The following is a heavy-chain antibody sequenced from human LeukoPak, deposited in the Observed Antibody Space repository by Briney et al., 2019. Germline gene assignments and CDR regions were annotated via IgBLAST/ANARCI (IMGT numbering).Heavy chain of an antibody. CDR2: ISAYNGNT. Sequence: GASVKVSCKASGYTFTSYGISWVRQAPGQGLEWMGWISAYNGNTNYAQKLQGRVTMTTDTSTSTAYMELRSLRSDDTAVYYCARDRGPYDFWSGLDYWGQGTLVTVSS. V-gene: IGHV1-18*01. J-gene: IGHJ4*02. D-gene: IGHD3-3*01. CDR3: ARDRGPYDFWSGLDY. CDR1: GYTFTSYG.